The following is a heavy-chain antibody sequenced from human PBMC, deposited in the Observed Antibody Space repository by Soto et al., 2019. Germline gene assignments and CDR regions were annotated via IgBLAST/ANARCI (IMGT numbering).Heavy chain of an antibody. J-gene: IGHJ4*02. CDR1: GYTFTSYA. V-gene: IGHV1-3*01. CDR3: ARTLGTIDPFDY. D-gene: IGHD1-1*01. Sequence: VASVKVSCKASGYTFTSYAMHWVRQAPGQRLEWMGWINAGNGNTKYSQKFQGRVTITRDTSASTAYMELSSLRSEDTAIYYCARTLGTIDPFDYWGQGTLVTVSS. CDR2: INAGNGNT.